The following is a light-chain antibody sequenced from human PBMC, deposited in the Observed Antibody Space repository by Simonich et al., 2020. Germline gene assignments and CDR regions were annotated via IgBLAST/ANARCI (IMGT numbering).Light chain of an antibody. CDR2: WAS. CDR3: QQYYSTPLT. J-gene: IGKJ4*01. V-gene: IGKV4-1*01. Sequence: DIVMTQSPDSLAVSLGERATINCKSSQSFLYSSNNKNYLAWYQQKPGKPPKLLIYWASTREFGVPARFSGSGSGTDFTLTISSLKAEDVAVYYCQQYYSTPLTFGGGTKVEIK. CDR1: QSFLYSSNNKNY.